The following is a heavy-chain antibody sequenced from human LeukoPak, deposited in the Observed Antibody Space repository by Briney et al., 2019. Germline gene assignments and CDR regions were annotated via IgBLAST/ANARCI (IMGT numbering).Heavy chain of an antibody. CDR3: ANVAKGRYFFYYMDV. D-gene: IGHD2-15*01. Sequence: GASVKVSCQASVYTINSIGISWVRQAPGQGLEWIGWISSDNGNTKYVDSLQGRVTMTTDRSTTTAYMELRSLRADDTAVYFCANVAKGRYFFYYMDVWGKGTTVTVSS. CDR1: VYTINSIG. V-gene: IGHV1-18*01. J-gene: IGHJ6*03. CDR2: ISSDNGNT.